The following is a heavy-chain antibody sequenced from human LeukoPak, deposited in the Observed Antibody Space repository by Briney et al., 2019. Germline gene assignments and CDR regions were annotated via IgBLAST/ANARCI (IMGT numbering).Heavy chain of an antibody. CDR3: ARAKRGTGEEDAFDI. D-gene: IGHD7-27*01. CDR2: IKEDGSEK. J-gene: IGHJ3*02. V-gene: IGHV3-7*01. Sequence: PGGSLRLSCTASGFTFRNHGMTWVRQAPGKGLEWVANIKEDGSEKYYVESVKGRFTISRDNAKNSLYLQMNSLRAEDTAVYYCARAKRGTGEEDAFDIWGQGTMVTVSS. CDR1: GFTFRNHG.